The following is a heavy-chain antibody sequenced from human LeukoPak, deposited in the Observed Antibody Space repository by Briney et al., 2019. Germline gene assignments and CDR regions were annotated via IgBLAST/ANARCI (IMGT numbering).Heavy chain of an antibody. CDR1: GFTFSSYA. V-gene: IGHV3-30*04. D-gene: IGHD2-15*01. Sequence: QPGGSLRLSCAASGFTFSSYAMHWVRQAPGKGLEWVAVISYDGSNKYYADSVKGRFTISRDNSKNTLYLQMNSLRAEDTAVYYCARDYPCSGGSCYSSYYYYGMDVCGKGTTVTVSS. CDR3: ARDYPCSGGSCYSSYYYYGMDV. CDR2: ISYDGSNK. J-gene: IGHJ6*04.